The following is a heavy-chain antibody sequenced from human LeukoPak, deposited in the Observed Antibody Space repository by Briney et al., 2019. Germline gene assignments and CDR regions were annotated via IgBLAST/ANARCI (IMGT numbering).Heavy chain of an antibody. Sequence: PSETLSLTCAVYGGSFSGYYWSWIRQPPGKGLEWIGEINHSGSTNYNPSLKSRVTISVDTSKNQFSLKLSSVTAADTAVYYCARYDILTGLFDYWGQGTLVTVSS. CDR3: ARYDILTGLFDY. CDR1: GGSFSGYY. D-gene: IGHD3-9*01. V-gene: IGHV4-34*01. J-gene: IGHJ4*02. CDR2: INHSGST.